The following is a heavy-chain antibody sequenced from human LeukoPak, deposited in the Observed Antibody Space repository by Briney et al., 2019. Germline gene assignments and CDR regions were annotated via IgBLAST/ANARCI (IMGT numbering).Heavy chain of an antibody. V-gene: IGHV3-21*01. CDR3: ARDLALRYFDWLLHDAFDI. D-gene: IGHD3-9*01. CDR1: GFTFSSYS. Sequence: GGSLRLSCAASGFTFSSYSMNWVRQAPGKGLEWVSSISSSSSYIYYADSVKGRFTISRDNAKNSLYLQMNSLRAEDTAVYYCARDLALRYFDWLLHDAFDIWGQGTMVTVSS. CDR2: ISSSSSYI. J-gene: IGHJ3*02.